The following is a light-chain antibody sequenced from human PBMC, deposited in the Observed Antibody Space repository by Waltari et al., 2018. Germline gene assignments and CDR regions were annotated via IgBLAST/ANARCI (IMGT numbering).Light chain of an antibody. V-gene: IGKV1D-12*01. CDR3: QQASSFPIT. Sequence: DIQMTQSPSSVSASVGDRVTITCRASQDINNWLAWYLQKPGKAPKLLIYGASNLQSGVPSRFSGSGSGTDFTLTISSLQPEDFATYYCQQASSFPITFGPGTKVDIK. J-gene: IGKJ3*01. CDR1: QDINNW. CDR2: GAS.